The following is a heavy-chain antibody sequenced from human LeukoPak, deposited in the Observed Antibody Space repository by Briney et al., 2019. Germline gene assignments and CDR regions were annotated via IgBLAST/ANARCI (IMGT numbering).Heavy chain of an antibody. CDR1: GYTFTSYD. V-gene: IGHV1-8*03. CDR3: ARGSTGTFWDFDY. CDR2: MNPNSGNT. Sequence: ASVKVSCKASGYTFTSYDIDWVRQATGQGLEWMGWMNPNSGNTGYAQKFQGRVTITRNTSISTAYMELSSLRSEDTAVYYCARGSTGTFWDFDYWGQGTLVTVSS. D-gene: IGHD1-14*01. J-gene: IGHJ4*02.